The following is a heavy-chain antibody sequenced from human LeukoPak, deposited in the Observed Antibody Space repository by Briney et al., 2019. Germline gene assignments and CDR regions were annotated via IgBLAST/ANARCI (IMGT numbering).Heavy chain of an antibody. D-gene: IGHD6-13*01. Sequence: PGGSLRLSCAASGFTFSSYSMNWVRQAPGKGLEWVSYISSSSSYIYYADSVKGRFTISRDNAKNSLYLQMNSLRAEDAAVYYCARDQSTGYSSSWYGGYYFDYWGQGTLVTVSS. CDR3: ARDQSTGYSSSWYGGYYFDY. CDR1: GFTFSSYS. CDR2: ISSSSSYI. V-gene: IGHV3-21*01. J-gene: IGHJ4*02.